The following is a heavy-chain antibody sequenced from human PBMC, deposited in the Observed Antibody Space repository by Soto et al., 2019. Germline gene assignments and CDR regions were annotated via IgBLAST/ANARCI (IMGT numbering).Heavy chain of an antibody. V-gene: IGHV1-46*03. J-gene: IGHJ6*03. CDR1: GYTFTSYY. D-gene: IGHD4-17*01. CDR3: ARTYGDYELVEKRPVPNYYYYMDV. CDR2: INPSGGST. Sequence: ASVKVSCKASGYTFTSYYMHWVRQAPGQGLEWMGIINPSGGSTSYAQKFQGRVTMTRDTSTSTVYMELSSLRSEDTAVYYCARTYGDYELVEKRPVPNYYYYMDVWGKGTTVTVSS.